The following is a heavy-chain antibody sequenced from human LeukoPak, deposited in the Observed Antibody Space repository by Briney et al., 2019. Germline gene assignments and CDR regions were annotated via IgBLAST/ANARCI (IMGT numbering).Heavy chain of an antibody. CDR1: GYTFTGYY. CDR2: MNPNSGGT. D-gene: IGHD6-6*01. CDR3: ARARSSSPEYFHY. Sequence: ASVKVSCKASGYTFTGYYLHWVRQAPGQGLEWMGWMNPNSGGTNFAQKFQNRVTMTRNTSISTAYLELSSLRSDDTAVYFCARARSSSPEYFHYWGQGTLVTVSS. V-gene: IGHV1-2*02. J-gene: IGHJ1*01.